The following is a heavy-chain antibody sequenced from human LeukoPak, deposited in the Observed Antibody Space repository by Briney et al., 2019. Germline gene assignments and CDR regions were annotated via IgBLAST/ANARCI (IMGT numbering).Heavy chain of an antibody. D-gene: IGHD6-13*01. V-gene: IGHV3-7*01. CDR2: IKQDGSEK. CDR1: GFTFSSYW. Sequence: PGGSLRLFCAASGFTFSSYWMGWVRQAPGKGLEWVANIKQDGSEKYYVDSVKGRFTISRDNAKNSLYLQMNSLRAEDTAVYYCARYSSSWYQLGYYYMDVWGKGTTVTISS. CDR3: ARYSSSWYQLGYYYMDV. J-gene: IGHJ6*03.